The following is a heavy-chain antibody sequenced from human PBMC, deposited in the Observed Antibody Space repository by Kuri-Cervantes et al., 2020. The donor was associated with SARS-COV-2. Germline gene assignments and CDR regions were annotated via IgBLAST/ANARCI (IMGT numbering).Heavy chain of an antibody. CDR1: GFTFSSYW. Sequence: GGSLRLSCAASGFTFSSYWMSWVRQAPGKGLEWVSAIDGSSGDTYYADSVKGRCTISRDNSKNTLYLQMNSLRAEDTAVYYCAKVDSSSSYYYYGMDVWGQGTTVTVSS. CDR3: AKVDSSSSYYYYGMDV. D-gene: IGHD6-6*01. CDR2: IDGSSGDT. V-gene: IGHV3-23*01. J-gene: IGHJ6*02.